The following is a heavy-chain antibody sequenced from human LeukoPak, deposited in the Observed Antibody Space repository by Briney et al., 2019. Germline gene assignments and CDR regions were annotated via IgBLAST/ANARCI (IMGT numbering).Heavy chain of an antibody. CDR1: GFTFSSYG. D-gene: IGHD6-19*01. J-gene: IGHJ4*02. CDR3: ARDDVAGTFFDY. V-gene: IGHV3-30*02. CDR2: IRYDGVND. Sequence: GGSLRLSCAVSGFTFSSYGMHWVRQAPGKGLEWVAYIRYDGVNDYYADSVKGRFTVSRDLSKHTLYLQMNSLRAEDTAVYYCARDDVAGTFFDYWGQGTLVTVSS.